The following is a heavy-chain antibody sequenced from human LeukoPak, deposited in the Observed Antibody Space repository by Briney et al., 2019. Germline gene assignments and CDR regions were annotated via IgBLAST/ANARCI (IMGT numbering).Heavy chain of an antibody. CDR2: MNPNSGNT. D-gene: IGHD3-16*02. V-gene: IGHV1-8*01. CDR1: GGTFTSYD. CDR3: ASIMITFGGVIVRDY. Sequence: RASVKVSCKASGGTFTSYDINWVRQATGQGLEWMGWMNPNSGNTGYAQKFQGRVTMTRNTSISTAYIELSSLRSEDTAVYYCASIMITFGGVIVRDYWGQGTLVTVSS. J-gene: IGHJ4*02.